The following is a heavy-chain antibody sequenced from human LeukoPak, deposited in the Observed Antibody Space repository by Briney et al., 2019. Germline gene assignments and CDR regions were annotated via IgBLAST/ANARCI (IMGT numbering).Heavy chain of an antibody. J-gene: IGHJ4*02. CDR3: AKEGSSSWYALSYFDY. Sequence: GGSLRLSCAASGFTFSSYAMSWVRQAPGKGLEWVSIIINSGSDTNYANSVKGRFTISRDNSRNMLYLQMNSLRAEDTAVYYCAKEGSSSWYALSYFDYWGQGTLVTVSS. D-gene: IGHD6-13*01. CDR2: IINSGSDT. V-gene: IGHV3-23*01. CDR1: GFTFSSYA.